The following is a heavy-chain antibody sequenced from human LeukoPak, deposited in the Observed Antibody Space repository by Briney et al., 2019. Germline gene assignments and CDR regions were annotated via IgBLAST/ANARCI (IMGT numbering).Heavy chain of an antibody. CDR2: IYYSGST. CDR1: GGSISSYY. CDR3: ARGGGLFTYCGGDYYSRPDWFDP. Sequence: SETLSLTCTVSGGSISSYYWSWIRQPPGKGLEWIGCIYYSGSTNYNPSLKSRVTISVDTSKNQFSLKLSSVTAADTAVYYCARGGGLFTYCGGDYYSRPDWFDPWGQGTLVTVSS. D-gene: IGHD2-21*02. V-gene: IGHV4-59*01. J-gene: IGHJ5*02.